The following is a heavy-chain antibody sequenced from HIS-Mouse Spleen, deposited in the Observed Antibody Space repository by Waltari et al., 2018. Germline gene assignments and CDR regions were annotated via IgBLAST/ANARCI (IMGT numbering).Heavy chain of an antibody. CDR2: MKPNSGKT. V-gene: IGHV1-8*01. CDR1: GYTFTIYD. Sequence: QVQLVQSGAEVKKHGASVKVSCKASGYTFTIYDINWVRQATGQVLEWMGWMKPNSGKTGYAQKFQGRVTMTRNTSISTAYMELSSLRSEDTAVYYCARVYYDFWSGYYYWGQGTLVTVSS. CDR3: ARVYYDFWSGYYY. J-gene: IGHJ4*02. D-gene: IGHD3-3*01.